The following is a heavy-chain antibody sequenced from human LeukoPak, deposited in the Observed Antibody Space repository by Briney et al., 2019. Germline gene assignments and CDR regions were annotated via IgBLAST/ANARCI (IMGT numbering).Heavy chain of an antibody. CDR3: AREGSELRYFDWLLDKYYYYYMDV. CDR2: IYYSGST. Sequence: SETLSLTCTVSGGSISSYYWSWIRQPPGKGLEWIGYIYYSGSTNYNPSLKSRVTISVDTSKNQFSLKLSSVTAADTAVYYCAREGSELRYFDWLLDKYYYYYMDVWGKGTTVTVSS. V-gene: IGHV4-59*01. D-gene: IGHD3-9*01. J-gene: IGHJ6*03. CDR1: GGSISSYY.